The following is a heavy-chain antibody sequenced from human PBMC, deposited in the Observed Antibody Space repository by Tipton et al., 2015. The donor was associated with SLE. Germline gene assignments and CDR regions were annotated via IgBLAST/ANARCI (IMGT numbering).Heavy chain of an antibody. CDR3: AKFSQSRLFDY. CDR1: GESLSGHY. J-gene: IGHJ4*02. Sequence: TLSLTCTVYGESLSGHYWIWIRQPPGKGLEWIGDINHSGRIDYNPSLMSRVTISEATSTNQFSLTLTSVTAADTGVYYCAKFSQSRLFDYWGQGRLVTVSS. V-gene: IGHV4-34*01. CDR2: INHSGRI. D-gene: IGHD3-3*01.